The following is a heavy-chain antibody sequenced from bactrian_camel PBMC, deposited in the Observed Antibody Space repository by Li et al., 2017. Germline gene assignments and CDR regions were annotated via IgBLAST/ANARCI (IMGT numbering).Heavy chain of an antibody. J-gene: IGHJ4*01. CDR3: AADSLMWCWARAPYEYNY. Sequence: VQLVESGGGSMQAGGSLRLSRVYSEMPTGMPRSNICMDWFRQAPGKEREWVAHRTGGGFTIYADSVKGRFTISQGNAKNTLYLQMDSVKPEDTAMYYCAADSLMWCWARAPYEYNYWGQGTQVTVS. D-gene: IGHD1*01. CDR1: GMPRSNIC. CDR2: RTGGGFT. V-gene: IGHV3S53*01.